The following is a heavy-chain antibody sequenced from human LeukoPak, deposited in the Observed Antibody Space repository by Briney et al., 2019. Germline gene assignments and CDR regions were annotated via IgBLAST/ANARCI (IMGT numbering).Heavy chain of an antibody. Sequence: GGSLRLSCAASGFTFSSHGMHWVRQAPGKGLEWVAIISYDGSSKYYADSVTGRFTISRDNSKNTLYLQTDSLRAEDTAVYYCANGLRADTAMFEWGQGTLVTVSS. CDR1: GFTFSSHG. CDR3: ANGLRADTAMFE. J-gene: IGHJ4*02. V-gene: IGHV3-30*18. CDR2: ISYDGSSK. D-gene: IGHD5-18*01.